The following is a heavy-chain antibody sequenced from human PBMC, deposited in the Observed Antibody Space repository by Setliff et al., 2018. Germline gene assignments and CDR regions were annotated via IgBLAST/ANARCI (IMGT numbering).Heavy chain of an antibody. V-gene: IGHV4-4*07. D-gene: IGHD6-19*01. CDR3: AREQWLDPPGYYYMDV. CDR1: GGSISSYY. J-gene: IGHJ6*03. Sequence: SETLSLTCTVSGGSISSYYCSWIRQPAGKGLEWIGHIYIGGSANYNPSLKSRVIMSIDTSKNQFSLKLNSVTAADMAVYYCAREQWLDPPGYYYMDVWVKGTTVTVSS. CDR2: IYIGGSA.